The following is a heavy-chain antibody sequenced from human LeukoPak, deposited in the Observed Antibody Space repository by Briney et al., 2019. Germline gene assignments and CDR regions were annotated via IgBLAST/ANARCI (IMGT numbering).Heavy chain of an antibody. D-gene: IGHD3-9*01. CDR2: ISYTGST. CDR1: GGFISSSSYS. Sequence: SETLSLTCTVSGGFISSSSYSWGWIRQPPGKGLEWVGSISYTGSTYYNSSLKSRVTISVDTSKNQFSLKLISVTAADTAVYYCARRVNDILTGYYVDFWGQGTLVTVSS. V-gene: IGHV4-39*01. J-gene: IGHJ4*02. CDR3: ARRVNDILTGYYVDF.